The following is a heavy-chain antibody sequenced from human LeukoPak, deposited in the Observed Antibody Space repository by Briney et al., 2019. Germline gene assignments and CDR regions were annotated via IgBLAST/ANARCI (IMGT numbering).Heavy chain of an antibody. V-gene: IGHV3-11*06. Sequence: PGGSLRLSCAASGFTFSDSHMSWLRQAPGKGLEWVSYISGGSSYTDYADSLKGRFTISRDNAKNSLYLQMNSLRAEDTAVYYCARGMDYGDSYCFDYWGRGTLVTVSS. J-gene: IGHJ4*02. CDR2: ISGGSSYT. CDR3: ARGMDYGDSYCFDY. D-gene: IGHD4-17*01. CDR1: GFTFSDSH.